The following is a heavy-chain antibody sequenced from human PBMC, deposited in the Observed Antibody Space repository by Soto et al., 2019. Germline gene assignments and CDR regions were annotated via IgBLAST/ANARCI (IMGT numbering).Heavy chain of an antibody. Sequence: QVQLEQSGPEVKKPGASVKVSCKASGYTFTSYGISWVRQAPGQGLEWMGWISAFNGDTNYAQKFQGRVTMTTDTSTTTXSMXLXSLRSDDTAVYYCARWDGSDRGVIITSGRHYYGMDVWGQGTTVTVSS. J-gene: IGHJ6*02. CDR2: ISAFNGDT. V-gene: IGHV1-18*01. D-gene: IGHD3-10*01. CDR3: ARWDGSDRGVIITSGRHYYGMDV. CDR1: GYTFTSYG.